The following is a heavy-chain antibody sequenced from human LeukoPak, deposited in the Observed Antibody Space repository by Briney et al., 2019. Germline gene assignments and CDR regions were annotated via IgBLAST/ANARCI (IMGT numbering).Heavy chain of an antibody. D-gene: IGHD1-1*01. V-gene: IGHV4-39*07. J-gene: IGHJ4*02. Sequence: SETLSLTCTVSGGSISSSSYYWGWIRQPPGKGLEWIGSIYYSGSTYYNPSLKSRVTISVDTSKNQFSLKLSSVTAADTAVYYCSAERGGTIVDYWGQGTLVTVSS. CDR2: IYYSGST. CDR3: SAERGGTIVDY. CDR1: GGSISSSSYY.